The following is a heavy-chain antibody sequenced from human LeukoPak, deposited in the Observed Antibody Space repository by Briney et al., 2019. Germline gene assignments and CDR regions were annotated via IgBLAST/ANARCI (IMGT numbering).Heavy chain of an antibody. J-gene: IGHJ6*02. CDR2: IYPGDSDT. CDR1: GYSFTSYW. V-gene: IGHV5-51*01. CDR3: ARHGLGYCSSTSCSDYYYYGMDV. D-gene: IGHD2-2*01. Sequence: GESLKISYKGSGYSFTSYWIGWVRQMPGKGLEWMGIIYPGDSDTRYSPSSQGQVTISADKSISTAYLQWSSLKASDTAMYYCARHGLGYCSSTSCSDYYYYGMDVWGQGTTVTVSS.